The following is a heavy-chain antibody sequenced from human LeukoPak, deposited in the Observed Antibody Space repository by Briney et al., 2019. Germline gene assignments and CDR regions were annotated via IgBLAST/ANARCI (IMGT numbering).Heavy chain of an antibody. J-gene: IGHJ4*02. CDR1: GFTCDDYG. D-gene: IGHD5-12*01. Sequence: RPGGTLRFSCAASGFTCDDYGMSRVRPAPGKEREGFSGTNWNGGNTGYEDSVKGRFTISRDNAKNSLYLQMNSLRAEDTAVYYCARRGSGYDLVGYFDYWGQGTLVTVSS. CDR2: TNWNGGNT. CDR3: ARRGSGYDLVGYFDY. V-gene: IGHV3-20*04.